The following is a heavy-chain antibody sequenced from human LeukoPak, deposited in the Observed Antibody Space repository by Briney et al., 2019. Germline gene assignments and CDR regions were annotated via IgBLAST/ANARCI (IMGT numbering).Heavy chain of an antibody. D-gene: IGHD4/OR15-4a*01. CDR2: INHSGST. V-gene: IGHV4-34*01. J-gene: IGHJ4*02. Sequence: PGGSLRLSCAASGFTFSSYGMHWVRQAPGKGLEWIGEINHSGSTYYNPSLKSRVTISVDTSKNQFSLRLSSVTAADTAVYYCARDFRMTMVDYWGQGTLVTVSS. CDR3: ARDFRMTMVDY. CDR1: GFTFSSYG.